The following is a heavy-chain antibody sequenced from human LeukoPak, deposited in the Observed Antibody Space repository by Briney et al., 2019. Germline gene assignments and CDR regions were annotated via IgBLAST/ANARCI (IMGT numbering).Heavy chain of an antibody. Sequence: GGSLRLSCAASGFTFSSYWMHWVRQGPGKGLEWVSRISIDGSTTTYADSVKGRFTISRDNAKNTAYLQMNSLRAEDTAVYYCAIGVVITTAFDNWGQGTLVTVSS. CDR2: ISIDGSTT. CDR1: GFTFSSYW. D-gene: IGHD3-22*01. CDR3: AIGVVITTAFDN. J-gene: IGHJ4*02. V-gene: IGHV3-74*01.